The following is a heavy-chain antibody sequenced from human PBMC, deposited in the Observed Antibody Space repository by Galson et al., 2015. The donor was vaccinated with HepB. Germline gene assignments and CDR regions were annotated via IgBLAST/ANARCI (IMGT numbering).Heavy chain of an antibody. CDR1: GYTFTGYA. J-gene: IGHJ4*02. Sequence: SVKVSCKASGYTFTGYAMNWVRQAPGQGLEWMGWINTNTRNPTYAQGFTGRFVFSLDTSVSTAYLQISSLRAEDSAVYYCARWVAVAGQDRYDYWGQGTLVTVSS. D-gene: IGHD6-13*01. V-gene: IGHV7-4-1*02. CDR3: ARWVAVAGQDRYDY. CDR2: INTNTRNP.